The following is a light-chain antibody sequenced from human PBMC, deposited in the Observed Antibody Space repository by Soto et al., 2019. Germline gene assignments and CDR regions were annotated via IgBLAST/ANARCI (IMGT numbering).Light chain of an antibody. CDR2: GAS. J-gene: IGKJ4*01. Sequence: ELVLTQSPGTLSLSPGERATLSCRASQTVNNNYLAWYQQIPGQAPRLLISGASGRATGTPDRFSGSASGTDFTLTISRLEPEDFAVYYCQQYGSSPLTFGGGTQVDIK. CDR1: QTVNNNY. V-gene: IGKV3-20*01. CDR3: QQYGSSPLT.